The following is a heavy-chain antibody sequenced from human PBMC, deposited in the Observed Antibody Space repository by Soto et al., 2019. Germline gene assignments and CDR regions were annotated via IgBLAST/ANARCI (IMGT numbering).Heavy chain of an antibody. D-gene: IGHD6-13*01. CDR2: IYHSGST. Sequence: SETLSLSCAVSGGSISSSNWWSWVRQPPGKGLEWIGEIYHSGSTNYNPSLKSRVTISVDKSKNQFSLKLSSVTAADTAVYYCARDFSSSPLAPYWGQGTLVTVSS. V-gene: IGHV4-4*02. J-gene: IGHJ4*02. CDR3: ARDFSSSPLAPY. CDR1: GGSISSSNW.